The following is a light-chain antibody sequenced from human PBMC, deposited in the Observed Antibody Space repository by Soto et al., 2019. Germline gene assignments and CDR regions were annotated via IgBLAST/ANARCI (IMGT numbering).Light chain of an antibody. V-gene: IGKV1-39*01. CDR2: DAS. CDR3: QQSYRIPYT. CDR1: QSISSY. J-gene: IGKJ2*01. Sequence: DIQMTQSPSSLSASVGDRVTITCRASQSISSYLNWYQQKPGKAPKLLIYDASGLQSGVPSRFSGSGSGTDFTLTISSLQPEDFATYCCQQSYRIPYTFGQGTKLEIK.